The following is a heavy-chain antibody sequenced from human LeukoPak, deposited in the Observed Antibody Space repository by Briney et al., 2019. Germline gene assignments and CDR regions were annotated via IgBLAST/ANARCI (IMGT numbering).Heavy chain of an antibody. D-gene: IGHD1-1*01. J-gene: IGHJ5*02. Sequence: GGSLRLSCAASGFTFSNYWTIWVRQAPGKGLEWVASIKQDGSGQNYVDSMEGRFIISRDNAKNSLYLEMNSLRTEDTALYYRARAFTANWYNWFDPWGQGTPVTVSS. CDR2: IKQDGSGQ. CDR3: ARAFTANWYNWFDP. CDR1: GFTFSNYW. V-gene: IGHV3-7*01.